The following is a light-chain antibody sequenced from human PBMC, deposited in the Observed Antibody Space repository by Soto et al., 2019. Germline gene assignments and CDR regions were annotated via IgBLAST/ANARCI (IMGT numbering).Light chain of an antibody. CDR3: QQRKSYPFT. CDR1: QDINTY. J-gene: IGKJ5*01. V-gene: IGKV1-9*01. CDR2: AAS. Sequence: DIQLTQSPSFLSASVGDRVTITCRASQDINTYLAWYQQKPGKAPKLLIFAASTLQNGVPSRFSGSGSGTEFTVTITSLQPEDFATYYCQQRKSYPFTFGQGTRLESK.